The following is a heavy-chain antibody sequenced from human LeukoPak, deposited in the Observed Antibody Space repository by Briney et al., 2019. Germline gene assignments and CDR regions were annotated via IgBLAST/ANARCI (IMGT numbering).Heavy chain of an antibody. CDR1: GGSISSGDYY. J-gene: IGHJ3*02. D-gene: IGHD3-16*02. Sequence: SQTLSLTCTVSGGSISSGDYYWSWIRQPPGKGLEWIGYIYYSGSTYYNPSLKSRVTISVDTSKNQFSLKLSSVTAADTAVYYCARVRDYVWGSYRYGAFDIWGQGTMVTVSS. CDR3: ARVRDYVWGSYRYGAFDI. CDR2: IYYSGST. V-gene: IGHV4-30-4*08.